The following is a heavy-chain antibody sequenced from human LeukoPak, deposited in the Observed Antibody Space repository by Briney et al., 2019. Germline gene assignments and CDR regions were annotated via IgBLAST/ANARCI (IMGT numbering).Heavy chain of an antibody. CDR1: GYTFSSYG. CDR3: ARDDALVATGSFDY. V-gene: IGHV1-18*01. D-gene: IGHD5-12*01. J-gene: IGHJ4*02. Sequence: ASVKVSCKASGYTFSSYGINWVRQAPGQGLEWMGLISDYNGNTNYAQKLQGRVTMTTDTSTSTAYMELRSLRSDDTAVYYCARDDALVATGSFDYWGQGTLVTVSS. CDR2: ISDYNGNT.